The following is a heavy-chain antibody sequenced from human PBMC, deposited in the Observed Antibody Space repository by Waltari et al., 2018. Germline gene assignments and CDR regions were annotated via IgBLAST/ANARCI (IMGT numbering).Heavy chain of an antibody. Sequence: EVQLVESGGGLVQPGGSLRLSCAASGFTFSSYWMHWVRQAPGTGLVCVSRINTDGSSTSYADSVKGRFTISRDNAKNTLYLQINSLRAEDTAVYYCAREYCSSTSCYYAFDIWGQGTMVTVSS. CDR3: AREYCSSTSCYYAFDI. D-gene: IGHD2-2*01. V-gene: IGHV3-74*01. CDR1: GFTFSSYW. CDR2: INTDGSST. J-gene: IGHJ3*02.